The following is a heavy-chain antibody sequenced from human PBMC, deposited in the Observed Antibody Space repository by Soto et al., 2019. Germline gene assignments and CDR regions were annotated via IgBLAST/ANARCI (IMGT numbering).Heavy chain of an antibody. J-gene: IGHJ4*02. CDR2: IYYGGNT. CDR1: RGTMSISVYD. D-gene: IGHD4-17*01. Sequence: LALSCAVSRGTMSISVYDGRLIRQHPGKGLEWIGYIYYGGNTYYNPSLKSRLTISVDTSKNQFSLKLNSVTAADTAVYYCARGLSGPTVVTCYLDYWGQGTLVSVSS. V-gene: IGHV4-31*11. CDR3: ARGLSGPTVVTCYLDY.